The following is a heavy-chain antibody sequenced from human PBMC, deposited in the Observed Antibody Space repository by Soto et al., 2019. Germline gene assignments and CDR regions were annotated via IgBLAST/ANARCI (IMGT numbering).Heavy chain of an antibody. J-gene: IGHJ6*03. Sequence: QVQLVESGGGVVQPGRSLRLSCAASGFTFSSYGMHWVRQAPGKGLEWVAVISYDGSNKYYADPVKGRFTISRDNSKNTLYLQMNSLRAEDTAVYYCAKTIAVAGTNYYYYMDVWGKGTTVTVSS. CDR3: AKTIAVAGTNYYYYMDV. D-gene: IGHD6-19*01. CDR1: GFTFSSYG. CDR2: ISYDGSNK. V-gene: IGHV3-30*18.